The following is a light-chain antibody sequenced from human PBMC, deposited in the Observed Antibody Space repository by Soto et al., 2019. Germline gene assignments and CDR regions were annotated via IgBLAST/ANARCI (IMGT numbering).Light chain of an antibody. CDR3: QRYNNIART. J-gene: IGKJ1*01. V-gene: IGKV1-5*01. Sequence: DIKMTQSPSTLSASVGDRVTITCRASQSIDTWLAWYQQKPGKAPNLLIYDASTLESGVPSRFSGGESGTEFTLTISSLQPDDFATYYCQRYNNIARTFGQGTKVEIK. CDR1: QSIDTW. CDR2: DAS.